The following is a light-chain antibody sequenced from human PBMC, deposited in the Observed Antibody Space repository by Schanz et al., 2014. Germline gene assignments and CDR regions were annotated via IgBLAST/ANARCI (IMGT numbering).Light chain of an antibody. V-gene: IGLV2-8*01. CDR2: EVS. CDR1: SRDVGSYAS. J-gene: IGLJ2*01. CDR3: SSYTSSSTSVV. Sequence: QSALTQPPSASGSPGQSVTISCAGTSRDVGSYASISWYQQHPGEAPKLIIYEVSKRPSGVPDRFSGSKSGNTASLTVSGLQAEDEADYYCSSYTSSSTSVVFGGGTKLTVL.